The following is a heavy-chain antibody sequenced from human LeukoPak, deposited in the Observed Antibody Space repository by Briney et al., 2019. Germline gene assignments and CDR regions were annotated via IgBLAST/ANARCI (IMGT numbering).Heavy chain of an antibody. CDR2: INPDGSTT. CDR3: ARSGSTWPFDY. V-gene: IGHV3-74*01. CDR1: GFTFSSYW. J-gene: IGHJ4*02. Sequence: PGGSLRLSCAASGFTFSSYWMHWVRQAPGKGLVWVSRINPDGSTTSYADSVKGRFTISRDNAKNSLYLQMNTLRAEDTAVYYCARSGSTWPFDYWGQGTLVTVSS. D-gene: IGHD3-10*01.